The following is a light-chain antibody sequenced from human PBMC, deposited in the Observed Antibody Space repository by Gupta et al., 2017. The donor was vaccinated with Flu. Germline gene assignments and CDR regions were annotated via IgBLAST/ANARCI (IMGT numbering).Light chain of an antibody. CDR1: QSVRSSN. J-gene: IGKJ1*01. V-gene: IGKV3-20*01. CDR2: GAS. Sequence: IVFTHSPGTLSLSPGEGATLSCRASQSVRSSNLAWYQQKPGQAPRLLIYGASSRATGIPYRFSGSGSGTDFTLTISRLEPEDFAVYYCQQCGSSPRTFGQGTKVEIK. CDR3: QQCGSSPRT.